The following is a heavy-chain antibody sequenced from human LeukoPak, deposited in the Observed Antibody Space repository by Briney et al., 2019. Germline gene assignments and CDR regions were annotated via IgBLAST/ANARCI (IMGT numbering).Heavy chain of an antibody. J-gene: IGHJ4*02. CDR3: AKSGGYGLIDY. V-gene: IGHV4-39*02. Sequence: SETLSLTCTVSSGSISSSSYYWGWIRQSPGKGLEWIGIINHSGRTYYKPSLKSRITLSVDTSNNHFSLRLSSVTAADTAMYYCAKSGGYGLIDYWGQGTRVTVSS. D-gene: IGHD1-26*01. CDR2: INHSGRT. CDR1: SGSISSSSYY.